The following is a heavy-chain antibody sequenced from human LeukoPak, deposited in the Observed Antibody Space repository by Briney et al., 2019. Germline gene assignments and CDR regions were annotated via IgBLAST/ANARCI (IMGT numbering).Heavy chain of an antibody. J-gene: IGHJ4*02. Sequence: GGSLRLSCAASGFTVSSNYMSWVRQAPGKGLEWVAISYSGNTTYCADSVRGGFTISRDKSKNRLHLQMNSLRAEDTAVYYCATYSSGRRGYYFDSWGQGTLVTVSS. CDR2: SYSGNTT. V-gene: IGHV3-66*01. D-gene: IGHD6-19*01. CDR3: ATYSSGRRGYYFDS. CDR1: GFTVSSNY.